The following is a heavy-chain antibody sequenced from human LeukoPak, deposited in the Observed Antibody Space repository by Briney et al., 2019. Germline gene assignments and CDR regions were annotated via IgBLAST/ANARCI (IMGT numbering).Heavy chain of an antibody. CDR2: IYYTGST. J-gene: IGHJ6*02. CDR3: ARDLSYYGMDV. V-gene: IGHV4-59*01. CDR1: GGSISDYY. Sequence: SETLSLTCTVSGGSISDYYWGWIRQPPGKGLEWIGYIYYTGSTNYNPSLKSRVTISVDTSKNQFSLKLSSVTAADTAVYYCARDLSYYGMDVWGQGTTVTVSS.